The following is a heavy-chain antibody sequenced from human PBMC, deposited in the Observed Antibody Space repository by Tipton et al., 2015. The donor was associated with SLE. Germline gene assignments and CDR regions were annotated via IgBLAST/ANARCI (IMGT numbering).Heavy chain of an antibody. CDR1: GGSISSSSYY. CDR2: IYYSGST. V-gene: IGHV4-39*01. J-gene: IGHJ1*01. D-gene: IGHD4-17*01. CDR3: ASFALPRYGQNAGSFQH. Sequence: TLSLTCTVSGGSISSSSYYWGWIRQPPGKGLEWIGSIYYSGSTYYNPSLKSRVTISVDTSKNQFSLKLSSVTAADTAVYYCASFALPRYGQNAGSFQHWGQGTLVTVSS.